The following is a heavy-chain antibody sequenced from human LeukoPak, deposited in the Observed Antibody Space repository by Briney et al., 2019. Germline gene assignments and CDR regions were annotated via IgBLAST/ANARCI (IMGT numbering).Heavy chain of an antibody. CDR1: GFTFSSYE. Sequence: GGSLRLSCAASGFTFSSYEMNWVRQAPGKGLEWVSYISSSGSTIYYADSVKGRFTISRDNAKDSLYLQMNSLRAEDTAVYYCARETAYCGGDCYSAFDYWGQGTLVTVSS. J-gene: IGHJ4*02. D-gene: IGHD2-21*02. CDR3: ARETAYCGGDCYSAFDY. CDR2: ISSSGSTI. V-gene: IGHV3-48*03.